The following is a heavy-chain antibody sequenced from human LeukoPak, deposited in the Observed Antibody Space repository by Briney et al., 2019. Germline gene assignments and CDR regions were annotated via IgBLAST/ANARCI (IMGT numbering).Heavy chain of an antibody. J-gene: IGHJ4*02. Sequence: SETLSLTCAVYGGSFSGYYWSWIRQPPGKGLEWIGEINHSGSTNYNPSLKSRVTISVDTSKNQFSLKLSSVTAADTAVYYCARGNYYGSGSYYKYWGQGTLVTVSS. V-gene: IGHV4-34*01. CDR3: ARGNYYGSGSYYKY. CDR2: INHSGST. D-gene: IGHD3-10*01. CDR1: GGSFSGYY.